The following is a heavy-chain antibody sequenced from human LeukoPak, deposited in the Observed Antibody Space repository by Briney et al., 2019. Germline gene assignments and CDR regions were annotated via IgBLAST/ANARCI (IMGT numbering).Heavy chain of an antibody. CDR1: GYTFTGYY. J-gene: IGHJ3*02. D-gene: IGHD3-22*01. CDR2: ISAYNGNT. V-gene: IGHV1-18*04. CDR3: ARVSMIVVVDAFDI. Sequence: ASVKVSCKASGYTFTGYYMHWVRQAPGQGLEWMGWISAYNGNTNYAQKLQGRVTMTTDTSTSTAYMEPRSLRSDDTAVYYCARVSMIVVVDAFDIWGQGTMVTVSS.